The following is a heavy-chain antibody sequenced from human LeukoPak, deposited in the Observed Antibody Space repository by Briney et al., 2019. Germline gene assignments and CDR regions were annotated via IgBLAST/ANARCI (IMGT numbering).Heavy chain of an antibody. D-gene: IGHD1-1*01. Sequence: GGSLRLSCAASGFTFNSYAMSWVRQALGKGLEWVSGISYGGTSTYNAHSVKGRFTISRDNSKNTLYLQMNSLRAEDTAVYYCANHLEYINSHTDYWGQGTLVTVSS. CDR3: ANHLEYINSHTDY. V-gene: IGHV3-23*01. J-gene: IGHJ4*02. CDR2: ISYGGTST. CDR1: GFTFNSYA.